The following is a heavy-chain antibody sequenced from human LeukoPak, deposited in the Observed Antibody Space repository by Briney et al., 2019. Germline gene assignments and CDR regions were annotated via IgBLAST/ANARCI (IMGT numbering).Heavy chain of an antibody. Sequence: SETLSLTCTVAGGSISSGGYYWSWIRQHPGKGLEWIGYIYYSESTYYNPSLKSRVTISVDTSENQFSLKLSSVTAADTAVYYCARHGRGWFGEFGAIDYWGQGTLVTVSS. V-gene: IGHV4-31*03. CDR2: IYYSEST. D-gene: IGHD3-10*01. CDR3: ARHGRGWFGEFGAIDY. CDR1: GGSISSGGYY. J-gene: IGHJ4*02.